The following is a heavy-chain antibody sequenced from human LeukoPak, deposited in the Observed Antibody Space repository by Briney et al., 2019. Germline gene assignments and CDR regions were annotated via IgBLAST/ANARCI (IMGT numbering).Heavy chain of an antibody. CDR3: VRDLDY. V-gene: IGHV3-7*03. J-gene: IGHJ4*02. CDR2: IKQDGGDK. CDR1: GFTFSSYW. Sequence: GGSLRLSCTASGFTFSSYWMSWVRQAPGKGLEWVANIKQDGGDKYYVDSVRGRFTISRDNAKNSLYLQMNSLRAEDTAMYYCVRDLDYWGQGTLVTVSS.